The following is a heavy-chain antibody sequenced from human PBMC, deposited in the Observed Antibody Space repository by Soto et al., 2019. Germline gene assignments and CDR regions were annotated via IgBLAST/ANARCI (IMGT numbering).Heavy chain of an antibody. J-gene: IGHJ3*02. Sequence: GGSLRLSSAASGFTFSSYWMSWVRPAPGKGLEWVANIKQDGSEKYYVDSVKGRFTISRDNAKNSLYLQMNSLRAEDTAVYYCARESHSYDSSGYLDAFDIWGQGTMVTVSS. CDR3: ARESHSYDSSGYLDAFDI. D-gene: IGHD3-22*01. V-gene: IGHV3-7*05. CDR1: GFTFSSYW. CDR2: IKQDGSEK.